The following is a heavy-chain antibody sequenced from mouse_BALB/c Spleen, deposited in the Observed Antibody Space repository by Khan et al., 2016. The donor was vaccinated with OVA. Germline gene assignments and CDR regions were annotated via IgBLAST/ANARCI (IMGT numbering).Heavy chain of an antibody. CDR3: ARGLYDDYYHYYGMDY. V-gene: IGHV5-6-3*01. D-gene: IGHD2-3*01. CDR1: GFTFSSYG. CDR2: INSYGGLT. Sequence: EVELVESGGGLVQPGGSLKLSCAASGFTFSSYGMSWVRQTPDKRLELVATINSYGGLTYYPDSVKGRFTISRDNAKNTLYLQMSSLKSEDTAMYYCARGLYDDYYHYYGMDYWGQGTSVTVSS. J-gene: IGHJ4*01.